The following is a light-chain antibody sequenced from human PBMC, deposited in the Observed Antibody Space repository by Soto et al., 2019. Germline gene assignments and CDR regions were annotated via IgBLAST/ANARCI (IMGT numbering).Light chain of an antibody. Sequence: QSVLTQPASVSGSPGQSITISCTGTTNDVGGYNYVSWYQQHPGKAPKLLIFGVSSRPSGVSNRFSGSKSGNTASLTISALQAEDEADYFCNSYSSSTSLPYVFGTGTKVTVL. CDR2: GVS. V-gene: IGLV2-14*01. J-gene: IGLJ1*01. CDR3: NSYSSSTSLPYV. CDR1: TNDVGGYNY.